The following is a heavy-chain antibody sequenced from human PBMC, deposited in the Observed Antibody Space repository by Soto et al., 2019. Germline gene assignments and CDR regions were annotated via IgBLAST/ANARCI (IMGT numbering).Heavy chain of an antibody. CDR1: GGSISSYY. CDR3: ARARWGHYGYFDY. CDR2: IYYSGST. J-gene: IGHJ4*02. D-gene: IGHD4-17*01. Sequence: QVQLQESGPGLVKPSETLSLTCTVSGGSISSYYWSWLRQPPGKGLEWIGYIYYSGSTNYNPSLKNRVTISVDTSKNQFSLKLSSVTAADTVVYYCARARWGHYGYFDYWGQGTLVTVSS. V-gene: IGHV4-59*01.